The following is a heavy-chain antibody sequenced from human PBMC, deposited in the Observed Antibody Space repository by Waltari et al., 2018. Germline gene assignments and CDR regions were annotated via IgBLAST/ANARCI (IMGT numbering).Heavy chain of an antibody. CDR3: ARAPLTTIFGVGYFDY. CDR1: GYTFTSYD. D-gene: IGHD3-3*01. J-gene: IGHJ4*02. CDR2: MNHNSGNT. V-gene: IGHV1-8*03. Sequence: QVQLVQSGAAVKKPGASVKVSCKASGYTFTSYDINWWRQATGQRLEWMGWMNHNSGNTGYAQKFQGRVTITRNTSISTAYMELSSLRSEDTAVYYCARAPLTTIFGVGYFDYWGQGTLVTVSS.